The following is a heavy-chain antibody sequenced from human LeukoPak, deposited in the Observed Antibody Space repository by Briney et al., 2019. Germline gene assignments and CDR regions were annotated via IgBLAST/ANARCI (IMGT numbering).Heavy chain of an antibody. CDR2: ISAYNGNT. J-gene: IGHJ4*02. V-gene: IGHV1-18*01. CDR1: GYTFTSYG. D-gene: IGHD3-22*01. Sequence: ASVKVSCKASGYTFTSYGISWVRQAPGQGLEWMGWISAYNGNTNYAQKLQGRVTMTTDTSTSTAYMELRSLRSDDTAVYYCASTVGHYYDSSGTFDYWGQGTLVTVSS. CDR3: ASTVGHYYDSSGTFDY.